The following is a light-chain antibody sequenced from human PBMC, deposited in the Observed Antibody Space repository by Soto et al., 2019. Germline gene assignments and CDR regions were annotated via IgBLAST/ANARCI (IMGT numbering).Light chain of an antibody. J-gene: IGLJ3*02. Sequence: QSALTQPASVSGSPGQSITISCTGTSSDVGGYKYVSWYQQHPGKAPKVMIYEVSNRASGVSYRFSGSKSGNTASLTISGLQAEDEADYYCSSYTSIGTLVFGGGTKVTVL. CDR1: SSDVGGYKY. CDR2: EVS. CDR3: SSYTSIGTLV. V-gene: IGLV2-14*01.